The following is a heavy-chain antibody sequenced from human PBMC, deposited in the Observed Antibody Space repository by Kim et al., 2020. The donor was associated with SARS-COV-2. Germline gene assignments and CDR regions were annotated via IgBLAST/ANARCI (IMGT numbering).Heavy chain of an antibody. Sequence: GGSLRLSCAASGFTFSSYAMNWVRQAPGKGLEWVSGISGHANNKYYADVLSGRSTTTEDNTKKSYYQLRSIRADDAAVYYCSEEPQTKSRDYFYSWGKG. CDR1: GFTFSSYA. CDR2: ISGHANNK. J-gene: IGHJ4*02. CDR3: SEEPQTKSRDYFYS. D-gene: IGHD1-1*01. V-gene: IGHV3-23*01.